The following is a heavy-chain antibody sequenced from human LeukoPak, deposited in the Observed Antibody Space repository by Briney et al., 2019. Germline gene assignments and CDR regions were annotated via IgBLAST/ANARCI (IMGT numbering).Heavy chain of an antibody. Sequence: GESLKISWKGSGYSFTSYWIGWVRQVPGKGLEWMGIIYPGYSDTRYSPSFQGQVTFSVDTSTSTVYLQWSSLKASDTAIYYCARFALSSSLDYWGQGTLVTVSP. CDR1: GYSFTSYW. CDR2: IYPGYSDT. D-gene: IGHD6-13*01. V-gene: IGHV5-51*01. CDR3: ARFALSSSLDY. J-gene: IGHJ4*02.